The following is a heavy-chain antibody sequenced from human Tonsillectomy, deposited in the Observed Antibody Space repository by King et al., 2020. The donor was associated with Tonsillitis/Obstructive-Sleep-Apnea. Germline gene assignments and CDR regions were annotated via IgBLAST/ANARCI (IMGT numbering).Heavy chain of an antibody. J-gene: IGHJ6*03. CDR1: GFTVSNEY. V-gene: IGHV3-53*01. CDR3: ASGYCSGGSCPHYYYMDV. D-gene: IGHD2-15*01. CDR2: IYSGGST. Sequence: VQLVESGGGLIQPGGSLRLSCAASGFTVSNEYMSWVRQAPGKGLEWVSVIYSGGSTYYADSVKGRFTISRANSKNTVYLQMSSLRAEDTAVYYCASGYCSGGSCPHYYYMDVWGKGTTVTVS.